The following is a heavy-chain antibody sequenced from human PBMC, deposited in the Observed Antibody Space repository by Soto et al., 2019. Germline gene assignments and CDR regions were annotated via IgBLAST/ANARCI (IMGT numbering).Heavy chain of an antibody. D-gene: IGHD3-22*01. CDR1: GGSLSNYG. Sequence: QVQLVQSGAEVKKPGSSVKVSCKASGGSLSNYGISWVRQAPGQGLEWMGGIIPVFGTANYAQKFQGRVTSTEEEATNMEYRDVTSLSSEDTAVYSCARVDATKIVATTYSAVAVWGRGTTVTVSS. V-gene: IGHV1-69*12. CDR2: IIPVFGTA. J-gene: IGHJ6*02. CDR3: ARVDATKIVATTYSAVAV.